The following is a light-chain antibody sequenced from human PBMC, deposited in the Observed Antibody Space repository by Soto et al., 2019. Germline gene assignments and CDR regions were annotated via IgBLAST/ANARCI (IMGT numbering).Light chain of an antibody. CDR3: SSYTTTSPLGV. Sequence: QSALTQPASVSGSPGQSITISCTGTSSDIGTYNFVSWYQHHPGKAPKLMIYEVTNRPSGVSTRFPGSKSGDTASLTISGLQAEDEAKYYCSSYTTTSPLGVFGGGTKLTVL. V-gene: IGLV2-14*01. CDR1: SSDIGTYNF. CDR2: EVT. J-gene: IGLJ3*02.